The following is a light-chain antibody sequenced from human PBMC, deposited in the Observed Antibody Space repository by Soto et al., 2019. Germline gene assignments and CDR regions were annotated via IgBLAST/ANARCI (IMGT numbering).Light chain of an antibody. Sequence: DIQMTQSPSSLSASVGDRVTITCRASQDISKYLAWFQQKPGKAPQLLIYGASSLQSGVPSRFSGGGSGTDFSLTISSLQPEDVATYYCQKYHSAPWTFGQGTKVEIK. CDR1: QDISKY. CDR3: QKYHSAPWT. J-gene: IGKJ1*01. CDR2: GAS. V-gene: IGKV1-27*01.